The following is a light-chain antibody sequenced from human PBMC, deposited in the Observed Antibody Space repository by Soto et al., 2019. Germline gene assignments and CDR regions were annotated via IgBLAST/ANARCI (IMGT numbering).Light chain of an antibody. CDR1: SSNIGAGYD. V-gene: IGLV1-40*01. CDR3: QSYDSSLSVV. J-gene: IGLJ2*01. Sequence: QSVLTQPPSVSGAPGQRVTISCTGSSSNIGAGYDVHWYQQLPGTAPKLLIYGNSNRPSGVPDRFSGSKSGTSASLAITKLQAEAEADYYCQSYDSSLSVVFGGGTKVTVL. CDR2: GNS.